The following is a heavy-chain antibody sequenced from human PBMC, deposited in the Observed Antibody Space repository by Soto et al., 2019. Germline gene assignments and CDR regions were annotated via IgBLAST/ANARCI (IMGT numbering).Heavy chain of an antibody. Sequence: PASGFTFSNYAMHWVRQAPGKGLEWLAIISYDGDNEYYADSVRGRFTISRDNSKNTLYLQTNNLRHEDTAVYYCAKDGGPVSCNSPCCSAKHFDYWRKGTLVTVSS. CDR2: ISYDGDNE. V-gene: IGHV3-30*18. J-gene: IGHJ4*02. CDR1: GFTFSNYA. D-gene: IGHD2-2*01. CDR3: AKDGGPVSCNSPCCSAKHFDY.